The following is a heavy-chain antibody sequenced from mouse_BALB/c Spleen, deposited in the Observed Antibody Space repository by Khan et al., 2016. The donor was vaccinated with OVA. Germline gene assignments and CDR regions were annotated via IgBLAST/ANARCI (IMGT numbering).Heavy chain of an antibody. CDR3: TRHGYVAWFTY. CDR2: IDPFSGGS. D-gene: IGHD2-2*01. V-gene: IGHV1-31*01. CDR1: GYSFTSYY. Sequence: VQLQQSGPGLTKPGPSVKISCKASGYSFTSYYIHWMIQSPGNSLEWIGFIDPFSGGSTYNQKFKEQATFTVNKSSSTAYLHLSNLTSEDSAVYYCTRHGYVAWFTYWGQGTLVTVSA. J-gene: IGHJ3*01.